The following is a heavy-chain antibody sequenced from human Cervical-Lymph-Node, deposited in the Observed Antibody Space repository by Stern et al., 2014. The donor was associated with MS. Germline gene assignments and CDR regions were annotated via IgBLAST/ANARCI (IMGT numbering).Heavy chain of an antibody. J-gene: IGHJ4*02. CDR1: RFSFSRYA. CDR3: ASAYSSSHYYFDY. D-gene: IGHD6-13*01. CDR2: IWYDGSNP. Sequence: LVESGGGVVQHGRSLRFSCAASRFSFSRYAMHWVRPAPGQGLECVALIWYDGSNPYYADSVTGRFTISRVNCKNTLYLQMNSLRAEDTAVYYCASAYSSSHYYFDYWGQGTLVTVSS. V-gene: IGHV3-33*01.